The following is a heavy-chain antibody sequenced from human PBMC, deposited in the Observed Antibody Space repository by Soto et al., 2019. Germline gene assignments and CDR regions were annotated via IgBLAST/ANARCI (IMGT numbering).Heavy chain of an antibody. V-gene: IGHV3-21*01. Sequence: GGSLRLSCAASGFTFSSYSMSWVRQAPGKGLEWVSSISSSGSYIYYADSVKGRFTISRDNAKNSLYLQMNSLRAEDTAVYYWASEPIIAIVRGCINWFDPWGQGTLVTVSS. J-gene: IGHJ5*02. CDR1: GFTFSSYS. CDR3: ASEPIIAIVRGCINWFDP. D-gene: IGHD3-10*01. CDR2: ISSSGSYI.